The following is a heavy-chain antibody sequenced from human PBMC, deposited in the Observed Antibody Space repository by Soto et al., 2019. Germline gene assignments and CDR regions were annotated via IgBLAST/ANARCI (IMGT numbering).Heavy chain of an antibody. D-gene: IGHD2-15*01. CDR1: GGSISSGDYY. Sequence: SETLSLTCTVSGGSISSGDYYWSWIRQPPGKGLEWIGYIYYSGSTYYNPSLKSRVTISVDTSKNQFSLKLSSVTAADTAVYYCARREGGGYCSGGSCYGYYFDYWGQGTLVTVS. J-gene: IGHJ4*02. CDR2: IYYSGST. V-gene: IGHV4-30-4*01. CDR3: ARREGGGYCSGGSCYGYYFDY.